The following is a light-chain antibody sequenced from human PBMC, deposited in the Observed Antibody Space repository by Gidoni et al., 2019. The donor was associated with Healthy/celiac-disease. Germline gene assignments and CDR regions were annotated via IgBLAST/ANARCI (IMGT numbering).Light chain of an antibody. CDR3: QQRSNWPYMYT. CDR1: QSVSSY. Sequence: EIVLTQSPATLSLSPGERATRSCRASQSVSSYLAWYQQKPGQAPMLLIYDASNRATGIPARFSGSGSGTAFTLTIRSLEPEDFAVYYCQQRSNWPYMYTFXXXTKLEIK. V-gene: IGKV3-11*01. J-gene: IGKJ2*01. CDR2: DAS.